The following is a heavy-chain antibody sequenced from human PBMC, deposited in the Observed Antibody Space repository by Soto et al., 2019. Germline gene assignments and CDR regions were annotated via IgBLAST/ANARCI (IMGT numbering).Heavy chain of an antibody. D-gene: IGHD2-2*01. CDR2: IRSKAYGGTT. CDR3: ARDVRDIVVVPAAMAY. V-gene: IGHV3-49*03. CDR1: GFTFGDYA. J-gene: IGHJ4*02. Sequence: GGSLRLSCTASGFTFGDYAMSWFRQAPGKGLEWVGFIRSKAYGGTTEYAASVKGRFTISRDDSKNSLYLQMNSLRAEDTAVYYCARDVRDIVVVPAAMAYWGQGTLVTVSS.